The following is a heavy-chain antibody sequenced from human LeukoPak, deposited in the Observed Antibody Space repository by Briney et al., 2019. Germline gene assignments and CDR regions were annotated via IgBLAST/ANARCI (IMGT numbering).Heavy chain of an antibody. D-gene: IGHD2-15*01. J-gene: IGHJ3*02. CDR2: ISGSGGST. CDR3: ARDPGLGSGGSWDAFDI. CDR1: GFSFSDNS. V-gene: IGHV3-21*04. Sequence: GGSLKLSCAASGFSFSDNSMTWVRQAPGKGLEWVSAISGSGGSTYYADSVKGRFTISRDNAKNSLYVQMNSLRAEDTAVYYCARDPGLGSGGSWDAFDIWGQGTMVTVSS.